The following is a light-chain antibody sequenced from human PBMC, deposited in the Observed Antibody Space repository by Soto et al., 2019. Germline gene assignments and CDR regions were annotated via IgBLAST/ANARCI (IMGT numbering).Light chain of an antibody. CDR2: DAS. V-gene: IGKV3-11*01. CDR3: QQRGTSIT. J-gene: IGKJ5*01. CDR1: QTVNTY. Sequence: IVLTQSPATLSLWPGETAVLSCRASQTVNTYLSWYQQRPGQAPRLLIYDASKRVPGIPARFSGSGSGTDFTLTISSLEPKDFAVYYCQQRGTSITFGQGTRLDIE.